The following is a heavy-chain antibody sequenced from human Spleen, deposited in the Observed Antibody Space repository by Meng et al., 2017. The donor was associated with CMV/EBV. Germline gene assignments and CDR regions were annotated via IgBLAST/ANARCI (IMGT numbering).Heavy chain of an antibody. CDR2: ISHTGIT. J-gene: IGHJ6*02. CDR3: ALAGGYCGTISCFPRGRPYYFYAMDV. D-gene: IGHD4-23*01. Sequence: SETLSLTCTVSGGSVSSGSYYWSWIRQPPGKGLEWIGEISHTGITSYNPSLKSRVTISVTTSKNQFSLNLSSVTAADTAVYYCALAGGYCGTISCFPRGRPYYFYAMDVWGQGTTVTVSS. CDR1: GGSVSSGSYY. V-gene: IGHV4-39*01.